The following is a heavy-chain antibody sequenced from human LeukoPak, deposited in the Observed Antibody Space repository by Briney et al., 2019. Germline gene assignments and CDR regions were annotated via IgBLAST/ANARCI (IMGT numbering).Heavy chain of an antibody. J-gene: IGHJ4*02. CDR2: IYHSGST. CDR3: ARDPFGMIVYFDY. V-gene: IGHV4-38-2*02. D-gene: IGHD3-22*01. CDR1: GYSISSGYY. Sequence: SETLSLTCTVSGYSISSGYYWGWIRQPPGKGLEWIGSIYHSGSTYYNPSLKSRVTISVDTSKNQFSLKLSSVTAADTAVYYCARDPFGMIVYFDYWGQRTLVTVSS.